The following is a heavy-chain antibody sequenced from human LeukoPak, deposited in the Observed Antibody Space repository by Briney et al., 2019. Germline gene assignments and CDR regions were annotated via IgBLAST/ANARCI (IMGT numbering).Heavy chain of an antibody. D-gene: IGHD2-2*01. CDR1: GGSFSGYY. V-gene: IGHV4-34*01. Sequence: PSETLSLTCAVYGGSFSGYYWSWIRQPPGKGLEWIGEINHSESTNYNPSLKSRVTISVDTSKNQFSLKLSSVTAADTAVYYCARGRGVVVPAAINYWGQGTLVTVSS. CDR3: ARGRGVVVPAAINY. J-gene: IGHJ4*02. CDR2: INHSEST.